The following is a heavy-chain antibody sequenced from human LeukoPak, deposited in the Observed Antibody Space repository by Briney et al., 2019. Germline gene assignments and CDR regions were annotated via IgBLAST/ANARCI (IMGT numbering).Heavy chain of an antibody. J-gene: IGHJ4*02. CDR1: GYSFTAYS. CDR2: IHLHSGGR. D-gene: IGHD5-18*01. CDR3: ARLGTGYSLAH. V-gene: IGHV1-2*02. Sequence: ASVKVSCKASGYSFTAYSIVWVRQAPGQGLEWMGWIHLHSGGREYVKKFHGRVTMTRDTSISTAYMEVDSLGNDDAAVYYCARLGTGYSLAHWGQGTLVTVSS.